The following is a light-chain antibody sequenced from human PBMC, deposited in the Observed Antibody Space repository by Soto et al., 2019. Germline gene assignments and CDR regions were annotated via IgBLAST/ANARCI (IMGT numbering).Light chain of an antibody. Sequence: QSALTQPPSASGSPGQSVTISCTGTSSDVGSYNYVSWYQQHPDKAPKLIIYGVNERPSGLPDRVSGSKSGNTASLTVSGLQCEDYADYHRTSHAGSNNPVVCRGGTKLTVL. CDR3: TSHAGSNNPVV. CDR1: SSDVGSYNY. J-gene: IGLJ3*02. V-gene: IGLV2-8*01. CDR2: GVN.